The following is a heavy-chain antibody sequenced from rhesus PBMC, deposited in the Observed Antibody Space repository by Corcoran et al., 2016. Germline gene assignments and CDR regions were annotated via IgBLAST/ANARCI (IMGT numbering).Heavy chain of an antibody. V-gene: IGHV2-1*01. CDR2: LYWNDDK. J-gene: IGHJ3*01. Sequence: QVTLKESGPALVKPTQTLTLTCTFSGFSLSTSGMGVGWIRQPSRKTLEWLAHLYWNDDKYYSTALKSRLTISKDTSKNQVVLTMTNMDPVDTATYDCARSNWGAAFDCWGQGLRVTVSS. D-gene: IGHD7-45*01. CDR1: GFSLSTSGMG. CDR3: ARSNWGAAFDC.